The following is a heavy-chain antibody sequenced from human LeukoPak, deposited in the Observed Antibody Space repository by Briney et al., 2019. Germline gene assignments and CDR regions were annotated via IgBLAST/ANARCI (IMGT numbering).Heavy chain of an antibody. V-gene: IGHV3-23*01. J-gene: IGHJ4*02. CDR2: ISGSVGST. Sequence: GGSLRLSCAASGFTFGSYGMSWVRQAPGKGLEGVSAISGSVGSTYYADSVNGRFTISRDNSKNTLYLQMNSLRAEDTAVYYCARAYGPLLETTSYYFDYWGQGTLVTVSS. CDR1: GFTFGSYG. D-gene: IGHD2/OR15-2a*01. CDR3: ARAYGPLLETTSYYFDY.